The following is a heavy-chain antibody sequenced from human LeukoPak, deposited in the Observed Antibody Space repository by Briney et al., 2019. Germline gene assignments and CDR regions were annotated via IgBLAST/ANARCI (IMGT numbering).Heavy chain of an antibody. J-gene: IGHJ4*02. V-gene: IGHV3-30*02. CDR3: AKVDGSGSYYDY. CDR2: IRYDGSNK. Sequence: GGSLRLSCAASGFTFSSYGMHWVRPAPGKGLEWVAFIRYDGSNKYYADSVKGRFTISRDNSKNTLYLQMNSLRAEDTAVYYCAKVDGSGSYYDYWGQGTLVTVSS. CDR1: GFTFSSYG. D-gene: IGHD3-10*01.